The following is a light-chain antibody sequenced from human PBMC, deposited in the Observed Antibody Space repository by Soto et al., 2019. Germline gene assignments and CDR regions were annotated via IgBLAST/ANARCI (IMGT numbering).Light chain of an antibody. CDR1: SSNIGAGFD. V-gene: IGLV1-40*01. J-gene: IGLJ3*02. Sequence: QSVLTQPPSVSGAPGQRVTISCTGSSSNIGAGFDVHWYHQIAGTATKLLIYGNSNRPSGVPDRFSGSKSGTSASLAINGRHAEDEAHYYCQSYDNSLSGSWVFGGGTKLTVL. CDR3: QSYDNSLSGSWV. CDR2: GNS.